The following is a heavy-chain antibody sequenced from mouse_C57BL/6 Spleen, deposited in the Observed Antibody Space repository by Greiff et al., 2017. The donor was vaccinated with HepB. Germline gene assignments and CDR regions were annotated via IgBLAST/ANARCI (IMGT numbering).Heavy chain of an antibody. D-gene: IGHD2-1*01. CDR2: INPSSGYI. CDR3: SRYNYGNYGFAY. V-gene: IGHV1-7*01. J-gene: IGHJ3*01. Sequence: QVQLQQSGAELAKPGASVKLSCKASGYTFTSYWMHWVKQRPGQGLEWIGYINPSSGYIKYNQKFKDKATLTADKSSSTAYMQLSSLTYEDSAVYYCSRYNYGNYGFAYWGQGTLVTVSA. CDR1: GYTFTSYW.